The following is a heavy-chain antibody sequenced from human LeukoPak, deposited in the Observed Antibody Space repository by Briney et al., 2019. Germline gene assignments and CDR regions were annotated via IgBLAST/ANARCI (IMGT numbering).Heavy chain of an antibody. J-gene: IGHJ5*02. CDR3: ARESGYHGSGFDP. V-gene: IGHV3-48*03. Sequence: GGSLRLSCAASGFSFSSYEINWVRQAPGKGLEWVSYIGSSGSTVYYADSVKGRFTISRDNAKNTLYLQMNSLRDEDTAVYYCARESGYHGSGFDPWGQGTLVTVSS. D-gene: IGHD3-10*01. CDR1: GFSFSSYE. CDR2: IGSSGSTV.